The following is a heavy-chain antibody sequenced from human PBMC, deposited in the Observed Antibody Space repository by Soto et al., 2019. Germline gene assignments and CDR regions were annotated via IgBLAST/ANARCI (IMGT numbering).Heavy chain of an antibody. J-gene: IGHJ6*02. CDR2: IYPGDSDT. CDR1: GYSFTSYW. CDR3: AREQQLVRNYYYGMDV. D-gene: IGHD6-13*01. Sequence: GESLKISCKGSGYSFTSYWIGWVRQMPGKGLEWMGIIYPGDSDTRYSPSFQGQVTISADKSISTAYLQWSSLKASDTAMYYCAREQQLVRNYYYGMDVWGQGTTVTVS. V-gene: IGHV5-51*01.